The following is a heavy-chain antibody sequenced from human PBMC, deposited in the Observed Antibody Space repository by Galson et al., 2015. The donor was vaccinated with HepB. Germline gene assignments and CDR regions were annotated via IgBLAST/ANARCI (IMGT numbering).Heavy chain of an antibody. CDR2: ISGSGGST. CDR1: GFTFSSYA. CDR3: AKGNGWELPRGDY. D-gene: IGHD1-26*01. Sequence: SLRLSCAASGFTFSSYAMSWVRQAPGKGLGWVSAISGSGGSTYYADSVKGRFTISRDNSKNTLYLQMNSLRAEDTAVYYCAKGNGWELPRGDYWGQGTLVTVSS. V-gene: IGHV3-23*01. J-gene: IGHJ4*02.